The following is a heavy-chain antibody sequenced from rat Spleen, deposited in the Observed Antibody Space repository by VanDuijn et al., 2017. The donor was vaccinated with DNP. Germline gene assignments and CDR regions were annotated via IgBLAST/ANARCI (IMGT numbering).Heavy chain of an antibody. V-gene: IGHV2-30*01. CDR2: MWTGGDT. J-gene: IGHJ4*01. CDR3: ARDRYYGSTVGMDA. Sequence: QVQLKESGPGLVQPSQTLSLTCTVSGFSLSSYGVSWVRQPPGKGLEWMGVMWTGGDTDYNPALKSRLSISRDTSKSQLFLKMSSLKTEDTATYYCARDRYYGSTVGMDAWGQGASVTVSS. CDR1: GFSLSSYG. D-gene: IGHD1-6*01.